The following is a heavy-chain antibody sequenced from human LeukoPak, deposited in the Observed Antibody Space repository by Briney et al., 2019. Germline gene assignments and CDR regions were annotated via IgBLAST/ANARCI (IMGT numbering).Heavy chain of an antibody. CDR3: VRRTDYYMDV. V-gene: IGHV5-51*01. CDR1: GYSFINYW. CDR2: IYPGDSDT. J-gene: IGHJ6*03. Sequence: GESLKISCKGSGYSFINYWIGWVRQMPGKGLEWMGIIYPGDSDTRYSPSFQGQVTISADKSINTAYLKWSSLKALDTAMYYCVRRTDYYMDVWGKGTTVTVSS.